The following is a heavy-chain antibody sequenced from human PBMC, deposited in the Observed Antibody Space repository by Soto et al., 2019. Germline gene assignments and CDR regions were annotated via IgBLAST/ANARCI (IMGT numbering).Heavy chain of an antibody. Sequence: SETLSLTCTVSGGSISSYYWSWIRQPPGKGLEWIGYIYYSGSTNYNSSLESRVTISVDTSKNQFSLKLTSVTAADTAVYYCASNAAQWLSWFDPWGQGTLVTVSS. CDR2: IYYSGST. D-gene: IGHD3-22*01. CDR3: ASNAAQWLSWFDP. J-gene: IGHJ5*02. CDR1: GGSISSYY. V-gene: IGHV4-59*01.